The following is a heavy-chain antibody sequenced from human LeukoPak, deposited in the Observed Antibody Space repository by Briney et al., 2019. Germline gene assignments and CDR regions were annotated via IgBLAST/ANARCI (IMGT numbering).Heavy chain of an antibody. D-gene: IGHD1-1*01. CDR1: GFMFGEYS. J-gene: IGHJ5*02. Sequence: GGSLRLSCTASGFMFGEYSINWFRQAPGKGLEWVSGISWSSGIIGYADSVKGRFTISRDNAKNTLYLQMNSLRAEDTAVYYCARFTTGTTKYNWFDPWGQGTLVTVSS. CDR2: ISWSSGII. V-gene: IGHV3-9*01. CDR3: ARFTTGTTKYNWFDP.